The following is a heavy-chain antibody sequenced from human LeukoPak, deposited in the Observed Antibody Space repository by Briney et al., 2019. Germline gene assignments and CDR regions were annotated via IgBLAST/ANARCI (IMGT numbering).Heavy chain of an antibody. CDR1: GYSISSGYY. V-gene: IGHV4-38-2*01. CDR2: IYHSWST. J-gene: IGHJ5*02. Sequence: PSETLSLTCAVSGYSISSGYYWGWIRQPPGKGLGWIGRIYHSWSTYYNPSLKSRLTISVDTSKNQFSLKLSSVTAADTAVYYCARLARGANRWFDPWGQGTLVTVSS. D-gene: IGHD1-26*01. CDR3: ARLARGANRWFDP.